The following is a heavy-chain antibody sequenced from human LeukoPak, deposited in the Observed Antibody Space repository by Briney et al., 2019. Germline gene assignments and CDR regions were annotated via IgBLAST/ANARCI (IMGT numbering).Heavy chain of an antibody. Sequence: GGSLRLSCAASGFTFSDFYMSWIRQAPGKGLEWVSYISGSGSTIHYADSVRGRFTISRDNAKNSLYLQMNSLRAEDTAVYYCATIAAAGKFPDYWGQGTLVTVSS. J-gene: IGHJ4*02. V-gene: IGHV3-11*01. CDR1: GFTFSDFY. CDR2: ISGSGSTI. CDR3: ATIAAAGKFPDY. D-gene: IGHD6-25*01.